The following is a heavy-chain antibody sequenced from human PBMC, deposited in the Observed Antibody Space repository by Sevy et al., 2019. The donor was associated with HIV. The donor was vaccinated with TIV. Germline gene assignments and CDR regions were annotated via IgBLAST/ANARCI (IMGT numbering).Heavy chain of an antibody. J-gene: IGHJ5*02. CDR2: IYHSGST. D-gene: IGHD3-16*01. V-gene: IGHV4-4*02. CDR3: ARGGETPRGFDP. CDR1: GGSISSVNW. Sequence: SETLSLTCAVSGGSISSVNWWHWVRQPPGKGLEWIGEIYHSGSTNYNPSLKSRVTISVDNSKNQFSLNLSSVTAADTAGYYCARGGETPRGFDPWGQGSLVTVSS.